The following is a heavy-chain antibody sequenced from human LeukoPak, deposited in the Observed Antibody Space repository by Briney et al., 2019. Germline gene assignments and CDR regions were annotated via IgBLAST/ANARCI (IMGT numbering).Heavy chain of an antibody. J-gene: IGHJ4*02. V-gene: IGHV3-48*03. D-gene: IGHD1-1*01. CDR1: GFSFSSYE. CDR3: ARGNDYFDY. CDR2: ISSSGSTI. Sequence: GGSLRLSCAASGFSFSSYEMNWVRQAPGKGLEWVSYISSSGSTIYYADSVKGRFTISRDNAKNSLYLQMNSLRAEDTAVYYCARGNDYFDYWGQGTLVTVSS.